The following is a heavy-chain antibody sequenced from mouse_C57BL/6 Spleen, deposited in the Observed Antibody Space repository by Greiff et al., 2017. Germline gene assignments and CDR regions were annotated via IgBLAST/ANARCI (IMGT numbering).Heavy chain of an antibody. J-gene: IGHJ2*01. CDR2: ISSGGSYT. Sequence: EVQLVESGGDLVKPGGSLKLSCAASGFTFSSYGMSWVRQTPDKRLEWVATISSGGSYTYYPDSVKGRFTISRDNAKHTLYLQMSSLKSEDTAMYYCARQGYHYFDYWGQGTTLTVSS. CDR1: GFTFSSYG. V-gene: IGHV5-6*01. CDR3: ARQGYHYFDY. D-gene: IGHD2-2*01.